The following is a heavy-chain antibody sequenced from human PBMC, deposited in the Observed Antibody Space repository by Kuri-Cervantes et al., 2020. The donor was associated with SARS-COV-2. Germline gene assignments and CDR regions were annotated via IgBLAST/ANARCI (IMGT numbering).Heavy chain of an antibody. J-gene: IGHJ3*02. D-gene: IGHD6-13*01. CDR2: IYWNDDK. CDR1: GFSLTSSGVA. Sequence: SGPTLVKPTQTLTLTCTFSGFSLTSSGVAVGWIRQPPGKALEWLAIIYWNDDKRYSPSLQNRLTITKDTSKNQVVLTMTNMDPVDTATYYCARNHYSSSRDDAFDIWGQGTMVTVSS. CDR3: ARNHYSSSRDDAFDI. V-gene: IGHV2-5*01.